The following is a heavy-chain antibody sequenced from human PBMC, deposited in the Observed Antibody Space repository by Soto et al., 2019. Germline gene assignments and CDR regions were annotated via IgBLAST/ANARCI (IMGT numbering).Heavy chain of an antibody. J-gene: IGHJ6*02. Sequence: EVQLLESGGGLVQPGGSLRLSCAASGFTFSSYAMSWVRQAPGKGLEWVSAISGSGGSTYYADSVKGRCTISRDNSKNTLYLKMNSLRAEDTALYYCAKNPYGDILAGSLIGGDYYYYYGMDVWGQGTTVTVSS. CDR1: GFTFSSYA. CDR2: ISGSGGST. V-gene: IGHV3-23*01. D-gene: IGHD3-9*01. CDR3: AKNPYGDILAGSLIGGDYYYYYGMDV.